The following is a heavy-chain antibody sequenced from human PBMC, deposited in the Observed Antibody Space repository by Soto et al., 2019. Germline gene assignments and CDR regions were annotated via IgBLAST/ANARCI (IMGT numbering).Heavy chain of an antibody. CDR3: GRVVIKMAIQSIYS. CDR2: VNPGGIT. D-gene: IGHD3-3*01. V-gene: IGHV4-34*01. CDR1: GGSLSGYY. J-gene: IGHJ5*01. Sequence: SETLSLTCAVYGGSLSGYYWTWIRQPPGKGLEWIGEVNPGGITNYSPSVQSRLKISLDTSKEVSLEMTSVTAADTAIYYCGRVVIKMAIQSIYSRGPGTLVTVSS.